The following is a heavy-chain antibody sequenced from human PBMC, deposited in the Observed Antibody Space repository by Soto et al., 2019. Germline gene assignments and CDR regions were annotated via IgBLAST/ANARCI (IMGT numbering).Heavy chain of an antibody. CDR3: ARDASPLSSIAARPLAAFDI. CDR1: GGTFSSYA. Sequence: EASVKVSCKASGGTFSSYAISWVRQAPGQGLEWMGGIIPIFGTANYAQKFQGRVTITADESTSTAYMELSSLRSEDTAVYYCARDASPLSSIAARPLAAFDIWGQGTMVTVSS. J-gene: IGHJ3*02. V-gene: IGHV1-69*13. D-gene: IGHD6-6*01. CDR2: IIPIFGTA.